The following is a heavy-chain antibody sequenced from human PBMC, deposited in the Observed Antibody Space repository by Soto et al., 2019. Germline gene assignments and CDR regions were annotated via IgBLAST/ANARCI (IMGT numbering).Heavy chain of an antibody. CDR1: GFTFSDYS. CDR3: ARMSIVGRRDYYYGMDV. V-gene: IGHV3-21*01. D-gene: IGHD6-6*01. CDR2: TTSSGDYI. Sequence: EVQLVESGGGLVKPGGSLRLSCAASGFTFSDYSINWVRQAPGKGLGWGSSTTSSGDYIYYADSLKGRFTISRDNARNSLYLQLNSLRAEDTAVYYCARMSIVGRRDYYYGMDVWGQGTTVTVSS. J-gene: IGHJ6*02.